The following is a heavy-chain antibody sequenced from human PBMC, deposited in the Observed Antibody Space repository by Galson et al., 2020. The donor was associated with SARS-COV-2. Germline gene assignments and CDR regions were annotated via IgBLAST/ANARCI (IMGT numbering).Heavy chain of an antibody. V-gene: IGHV1-58*01. D-gene: IGHD2-2*01. CDR2: IVVGSGNT. CDR3: AAPSCSSTSCYDAFDI. Sequence: SVKVSCKASGFTFTSSAVQWVRQARGQRLEWIGWIVVGSGNTNYAQKFQERVTITRDMSTSTAYMELSSLRSEDTAMYYCAAPSCSSTSCYDAFDIWGQGTMVTVSS. J-gene: IGHJ3*02. CDR1: GFTFTSSA.